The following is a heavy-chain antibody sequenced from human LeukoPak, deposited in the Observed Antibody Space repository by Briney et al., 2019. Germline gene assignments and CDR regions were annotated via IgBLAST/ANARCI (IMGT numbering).Heavy chain of an antibody. V-gene: IGHV3-23*01. CDR1: GFTFSSYA. CDR2: ISGSGGST. Sequence: PGGSLRLSCAASGFTFSSYAMSWVRQAPGKGLEWVSAISGSGGSTYYADSVKGRFTISRDNSKNTLYLQMNSLRAEDTAVYYRAKAFPGLRVWGSYPDAFDIWGQGTMVTVSS. J-gene: IGHJ3*02. D-gene: IGHD3-16*02. CDR3: AKAFPGLRVWGSYPDAFDI.